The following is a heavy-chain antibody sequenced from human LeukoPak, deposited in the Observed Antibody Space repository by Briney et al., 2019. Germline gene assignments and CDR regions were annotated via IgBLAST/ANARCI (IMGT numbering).Heavy chain of an antibody. CDR1: GFTFSAKW. CDR2: INTDGSST. J-gene: IGHJ4*02. V-gene: IGHV3-74*01. D-gene: IGHD3-3*01. CDR3: VKSGVDY. Sequence: GGSLRLSCAASGFTFSAKWMHWVRQAPGKGLVWVSRINTDGSSTNYADSVKGRFTISRDNAKNTVYLQMNSLRAEDTAVYYCVKSGVDYWGQGTLVTASS.